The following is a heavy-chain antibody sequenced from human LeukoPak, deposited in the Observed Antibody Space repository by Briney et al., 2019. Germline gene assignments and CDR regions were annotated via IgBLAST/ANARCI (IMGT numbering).Heavy chain of an antibody. CDR1: GLTFNSYA. Sequence: GGSLRLSCAASGLTFNSYAMSWVRQAPGKGLEWVSAISGSGDSTNYADSVKGRFTISRDNSKNTLYLQMNSLRAEDTAVYYCAKDYWLATHFVYWGQGTLVTVSS. CDR3: AKDYWLATHFVY. CDR2: ISGSGDST. J-gene: IGHJ4*02. D-gene: IGHD2-15*01. V-gene: IGHV3-23*01.